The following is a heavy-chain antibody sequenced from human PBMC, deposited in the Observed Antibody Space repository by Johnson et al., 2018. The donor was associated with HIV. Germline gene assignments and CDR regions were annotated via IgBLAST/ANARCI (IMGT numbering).Heavy chain of an antibody. Sequence: QVQLVESGGGVVQPGRSLRLSCAASGFTFSSYGMHWVRQAPGKGLEWVSVIYSGGSTYYADSVKGRFTISRDNSKNTLYLQMNSLKTEDTAVYYCTTDGGYSYCWDAFVIWGQGTMVTVSS. D-gene: IGHD5-18*01. J-gene: IGHJ3*02. CDR1: GFTFSSYG. CDR3: TTDGGYSYCWDAFVI. V-gene: IGHV3-NL1*01. CDR2: IYSGGST.